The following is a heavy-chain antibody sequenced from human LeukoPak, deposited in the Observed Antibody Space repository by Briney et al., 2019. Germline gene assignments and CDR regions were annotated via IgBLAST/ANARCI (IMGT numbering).Heavy chain of an antibody. Sequence: GASVKVSCKASGGAFSSYAISWVRQAPGQGLEWMGRIIPILGIANYAQKFQGRVTITADKSTSTAYMELSSLRSEDTAVYYCARDRDLYYDSSGPYDAFDIWGQGTMVTVSS. V-gene: IGHV1-69*04. CDR1: GGAFSSYA. CDR2: IIPILGIA. CDR3: ARDRDLYYDSSGPYDAFDI. D-gene: IGHD3-22*01. J-gene: IGHJ3*02.